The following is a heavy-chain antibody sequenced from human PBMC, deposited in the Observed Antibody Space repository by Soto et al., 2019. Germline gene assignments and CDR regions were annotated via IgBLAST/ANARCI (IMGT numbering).Heavy chain of an antibody. CDR2: IYYSGST. D-gene: IGHD3-16*01. V-gene: IGHV4-31*03. Sequence: QVQLQESGPGLVKPSQTLSLTCTVSGGSISSGGYYWSWIRQHPGKGLEWIGYIYYSGSTYYNPSLASRVTISVDSSKNQFSLKLSSVAAADTAVYYCARDLRFSSRGNDSWFVPWGQGTLVTVSS. J-gene: IGHJ5*02. CDR1: GGSISSGGYY. CDR3: ARDLRFSSRGNDSWFVP.